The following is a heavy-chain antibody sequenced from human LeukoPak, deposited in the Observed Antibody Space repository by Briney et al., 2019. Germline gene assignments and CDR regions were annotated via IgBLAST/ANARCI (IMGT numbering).Heavy chain of an antibody. CDR1: GYTLTELS. CDR3: ATGNSSGWYGDYFDY. D-gene: IGHD6-19*01. J-gene: IGHJ4*02. Sequence: ASVKVSCKVSGYTLTELSMHWVRQAPGKGLEWMGGFDPEDGETIYAQKFQGRVTMTEDTSTDTAYMELSSLRSEDTAVYYCATGNSSGWYGDYFDYWGQGTLVNVSS. CDR2: FDPEDGET. V-gene: IGHV1-24*01.